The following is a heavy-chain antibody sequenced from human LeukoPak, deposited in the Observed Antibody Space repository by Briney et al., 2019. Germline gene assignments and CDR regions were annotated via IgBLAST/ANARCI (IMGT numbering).Heavy chain of an antibody. J-gene: IGHJ4*02. CDR3: ARDWFHAIDY. CDR1: GFTVSSNY. Sequence: GGSLRLSCEASGFTVSSNYMSWVRQAPGEGLVWVSRIRSDGSDTRYAESVKGRFTISRDNAKNTLYLQMNSLRAEDTAVYYCARDWFHAIDYWGQGTLVTVSS. D-gene: IGHD2/OR15-2a*01. CDR2: IRSDGSDT. V-gene: IGHV3-74*01.